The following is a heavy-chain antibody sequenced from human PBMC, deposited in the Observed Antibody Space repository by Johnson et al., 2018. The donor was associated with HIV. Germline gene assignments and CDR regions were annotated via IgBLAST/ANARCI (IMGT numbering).Heavy chain of an antibody. CDR1: GFTFDDYG. J-gene: IGHJ3*02. D-gene: IGHD3-10*01. V-gene: IGHV3-20*04. Sequence: VQLVESGGGVIRPGGSLRLSCATSGFTFDDYGMSWVRQAPGKGLEWVSGINWNGGSTGYADSVRGRFTISRDNSKNTLYLQMNSLRAEDTAVYYCARATWGRALLWFREHRDHAFDIWGQGTMVTVSS. CDR2: INWNGGST. CDR3: ARATWGRALLWFREHRDHAFDI.